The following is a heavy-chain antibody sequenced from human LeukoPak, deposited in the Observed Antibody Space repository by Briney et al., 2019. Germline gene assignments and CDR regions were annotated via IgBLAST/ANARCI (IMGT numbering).Heavy chain of an antibody. J-gene: IGHJ4*02. CDR3: AHIGGSEADFDY. D-gene: IGHD3-10*01. Sequence: SGPTLVNPTQTLTLTCTFSGFSLSTSGVGVGWIRQPPGKALEWLALIYWNDDKRYSPSLKSRPTITKDTSKNQVVLTMTNMDPVDTATYYCAHIGGSEADFDYWGQGTLVTVSS. CDR2: IYWNDDK. V-gene: IGHV2-5*01. CDR1: GFSLSTSGVG.